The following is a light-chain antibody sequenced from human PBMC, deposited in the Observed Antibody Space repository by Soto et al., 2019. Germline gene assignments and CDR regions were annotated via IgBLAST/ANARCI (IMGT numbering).Light chain of an antibody. CDR1: TGAVTSGHY. Sequence: QAVVTQEPSLTVSPGGTVTLTCGSSTGAVTSGHYPYWFQQKPGQAPRTLIYDISKKHSWTPARFSGSLLGGKAALTLSGAQPDDEADYYCFLTYSGSRVFGGGTKLTVL. V-gene: IGLV7-46*01. CDR2: DIS. CDR3: FLTYSGSRV. J-gene: IGLJ2*01.